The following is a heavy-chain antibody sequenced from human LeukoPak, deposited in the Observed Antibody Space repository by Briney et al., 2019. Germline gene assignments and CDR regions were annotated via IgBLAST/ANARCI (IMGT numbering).Heavy chain of an antibody. CDR1: GFIFSRYW. Sequence: GGSLRLSCATSGFIFSRYWMSWVRQAPGKGLEWVANINQDESERNYVDSVKGRFAISRDNAKNSLDLQMNSLRAEDTAVYYCARYGNGEWLAHYAFDVWGQGTMVTVAS. D-gene: IGHD6-19*01. V-gene: IGHV3-7*01. CDR2: INQDESER. J-gene: IGHJ3*01. CDR3: ARYGNGEWLAHYAFDV.